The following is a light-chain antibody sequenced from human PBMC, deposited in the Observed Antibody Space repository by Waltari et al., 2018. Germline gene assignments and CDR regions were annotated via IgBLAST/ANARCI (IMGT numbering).Light chain of an antibody. CDR1: SSNIGNNY. J-gene: IGLJ3*02. Sequence: QSVLTQPPSVSAAPGQKVTISCSGSSSNIGNNYVSWYQQLPGTAPKLLIHDNNKRPSGIPDRCSGSKSGTSATLCITGLQTGDEADYYCGTWDSSLSAWVFGGGTKLTVL. V-gene: IGLV1-51*01. CDR3: GTWDSSLSAWV. CDR2: DNN.